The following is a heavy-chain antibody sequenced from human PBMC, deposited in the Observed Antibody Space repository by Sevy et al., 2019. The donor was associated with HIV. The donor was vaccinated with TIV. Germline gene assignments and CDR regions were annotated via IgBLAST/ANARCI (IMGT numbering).Heavy chain of an antibody. J-gene: IGHJ6*02. Sequence: GGCLRLSCAASGFAFSGSTVHWVRQASGKGLEWVGRIRSKAYNFATTYAASLKGRFTISGDDSKNTAYLQLTGLKTEDTAVYYCTGGAPYPMDVWGQGTTVTVSS. V-gene: IGHV3-73*01. CDR3: TGGAPYPMDV. CDR1: GFAFSGST. D-gene: IGHD3-10*01. CDR2: IRSKAYNFAT.